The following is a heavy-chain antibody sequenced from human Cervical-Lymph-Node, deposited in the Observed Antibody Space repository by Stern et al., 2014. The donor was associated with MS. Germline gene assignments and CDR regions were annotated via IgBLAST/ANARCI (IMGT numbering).Heavy chain of an antibody. V-gene: IGHV3-9*01. CDR3: VKGDGYSYWGADHYDMDA. CDR1: GFTFDDYA. Sequence: EVQLVQSGGGWAQPGGSLRLSCAATGFTFDDYAMHWVRQAPGKGLEWVAGISWNRGTTGYADSVKGRFTITRDNVKDSLFLQMSSLRPEDTALYYCVKGDGYSYWGADHYDMDAWGQGTTVTVAS. D-gene: IGHD5-24*01. CDR2: ISWNRGTT. J-gene: IGHJ6*02.